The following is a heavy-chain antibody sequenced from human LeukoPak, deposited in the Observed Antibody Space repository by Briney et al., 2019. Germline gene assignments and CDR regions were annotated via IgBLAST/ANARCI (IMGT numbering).Heavy chain of an antibody. J-gene: IGHJ5*02. CDR2: ISKDGKNK. CDR3: AKDLSDYVWGSYGWFDP. V-gene: IGHV3-30*12. Sequence: GGSLRLSCAASGFTFSSYGMHWVRQAPGKGLEWVAAISKDGKNKYYGDSVKGRFTISRDNSQHTLFLQMNSLRVEDTAVYYCAKDLSDYVWGSYGWFDPWGQGTLVTVSS. D-gene: IGHD3-16*01. CDR1: GFTFSSYG.